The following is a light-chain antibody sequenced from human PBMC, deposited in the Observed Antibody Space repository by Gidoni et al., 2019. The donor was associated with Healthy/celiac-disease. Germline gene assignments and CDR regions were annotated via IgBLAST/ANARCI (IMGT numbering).Light chain of an antibody. V-gene: IGKV1-5*03. CDR3: QQYNSYHWT. J-gene: IGKJ1*01. CDR1: QSISSW. Sequence: DIQMTQSPSTLSASVGDRVTITCRASQSISSWLAWYQQKPGKAPKLLIYKASSLESGVPSRFSGSGSGTEFTLTISSLQPDDFATYYCQQYNSYHWTFGQXTKVEIK. CDR2: KAS.